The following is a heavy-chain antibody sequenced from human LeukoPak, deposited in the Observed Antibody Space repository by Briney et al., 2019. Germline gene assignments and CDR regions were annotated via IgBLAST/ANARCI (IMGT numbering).Heavy chain of an antibody. D-gene: IGHD4-17*01. CDR2: IYYSGST. J-gene: IGHJ6*02. CDR3: ARVAPTVTDYYGMDV. CDR1: GGSISSYY. Sequence: PSETLSLTCTVSGGSISSYYWSWIRQPPGKGLEWIGYIYYSGSTNYNPSLKSRVTISVDTSKNQFSLKLSSVTAADTAVYYCARVAPTVTDYYGMDVWGQGTTVTVSS. V-gene: IGHV4-59*01.